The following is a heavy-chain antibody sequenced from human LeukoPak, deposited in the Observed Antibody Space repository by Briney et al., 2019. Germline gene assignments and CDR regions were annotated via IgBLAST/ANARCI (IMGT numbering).Heavy chain of an antibody. D-gene: IGHD1-26*01. CDR3: AGAPAGSLKWESPLDY. Sequence: TSETLSLTCTVSGGSISSSNYYWSWVRQPAGKGLEWIGRIYASGSTNYNPSLKSRVTISLDTSKNQFSLKLTSVTAADTAVYYCAGAPAGSLKWESPLDYWGQGTLVTVSS. V-gene: IGHV4-61*02. J-gene: IGHJ4*02. CDR2: IYASGST. CDR1: GGSISSSNYY.